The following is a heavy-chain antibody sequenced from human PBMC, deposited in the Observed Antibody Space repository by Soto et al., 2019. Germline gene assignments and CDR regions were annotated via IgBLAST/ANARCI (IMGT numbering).Heavy chain of an antibody. CDR3: ASSYCSSTSCPSPGYYYYGMDV. CDR2: IDPSDSYT. CDR1: GYSFTSYW. D-gene: IGHD2-2*01. V-gene: IGHV5-10-1*01. J-gene: IGHJ6*02. Sequence: PGESLKISCKGSGYSFTSYWISWVRQMPGKGLEWMGRIDPSDSYTNYSPSFQGHVTISADKSISTAYLQWSSLKASDTAMYYWASSYCSSTSCPSPGYYYYGMDVWGQGTTVTVSS.